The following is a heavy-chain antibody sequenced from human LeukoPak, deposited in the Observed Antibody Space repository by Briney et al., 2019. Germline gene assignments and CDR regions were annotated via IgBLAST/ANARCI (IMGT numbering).Heavy chain of an antibody. Sequence: SETLSLTCTVSGGSISGYYWSWIRQPPGKGLEWIGEINHSGSTNYNPSLKSRVTISVDTSKNQFSLKLSSVTAADTAVYYCARGAYYDFWSGYPGYYFDYWGQGTLVTVSS. D-gene: IGHD3-3*01. CDR3: ARGAYYDFWSGYPGYYFDY. CDR1: GGSISGYY. J-gene: IGHJ4*02. CDR2: INHSGST. V-gene: IGHV4-34*01.